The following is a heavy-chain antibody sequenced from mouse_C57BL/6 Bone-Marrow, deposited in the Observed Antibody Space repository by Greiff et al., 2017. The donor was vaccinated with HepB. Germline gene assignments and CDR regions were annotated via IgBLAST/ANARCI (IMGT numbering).Heavy chain of an antibody. CDR3: ARLLRYPHWYFDV. CDR2: IYPRSGNT. CDR1: GYTFTSYG. J-gene: IGHJ1*03. Sequence: QVQLKESGAELARPGASVKLSCKASGYTFTSYGISWVKQRTGQGLEWIGEIYPRSGNTYYNEKFKGKATLTADKSSSTAYMELRSLTSEDSAVYFCARLLRYPHWYFDVWGTGTTVTVSS. D-gene: IGHD1-1*01. V-gene: IGHV1-81*01.